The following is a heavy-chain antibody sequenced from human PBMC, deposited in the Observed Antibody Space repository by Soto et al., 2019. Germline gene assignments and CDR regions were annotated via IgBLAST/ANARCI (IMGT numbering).Heavy chain of an antibody. CDR2: IYHSGSN. CDR1: GGSISSSNW. CDR3: AGDPSGKSYYYSCGMDV. D-gene: IGHD1-1*01. J-gene: IGHJ6*01. Sequence: QVQLQESGPGLVKPSGTLSLTCAVSGGSISSSNWWSWVRQPPGEGVEWSGEIYHSGSNNYNPSLKSRVTITVDKSKNQFSLKLSPVTAAETAVYYCAGDPSGKSYYYSCGMDVWGEGTTVTVSS. V-gene: IGHV4-4*02.